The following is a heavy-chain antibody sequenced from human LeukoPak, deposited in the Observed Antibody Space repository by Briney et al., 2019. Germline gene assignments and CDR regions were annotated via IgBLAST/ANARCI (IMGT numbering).Heavy chain of an antibody. CDR2: IRGSGDST. V-gene: IGHV3-23*01. CDR1: GFTFSNYA. CDR3: AKDNYHATSGTFDY. J-gene: IGHJ4*02. Sequence: GGSLRLSCAASGFTFSNYAMSWVRQAPGKGLEWFSGIRGSGDSTYFADSVKGRFTISRDNSKNTVYLQMNRLRAEDTAVYYCAKDNYHATSGTFDYWGQGTLVTVSS. D-gene: IGHD1-1*01.